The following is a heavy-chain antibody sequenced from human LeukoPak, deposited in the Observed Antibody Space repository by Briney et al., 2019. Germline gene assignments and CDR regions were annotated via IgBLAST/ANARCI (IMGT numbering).Heavy chain of an antibody. Sequence: GGPLRLSCEASGFPFSNYGMLWFRQAPAKGLDWVAFIRYDGNNKLYADSVKGRFTISRDNSKNTLYLHINSLRAEDTAVYYCVKDNPLDYWGQGTLVIVSS. CDR1: GFPFSNYG. D-gene: IGHD1-14*01. CDR3: VKDNPLDY. J-gene: IGHJ4*02. V-gene: IGHV3-30*02. CDR2: IRYDGNNK.